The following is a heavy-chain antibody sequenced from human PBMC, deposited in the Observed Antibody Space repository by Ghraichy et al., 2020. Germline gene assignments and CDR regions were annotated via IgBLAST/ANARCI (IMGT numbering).Heavy chain of an antibody. J-gene: IGHJ4*02. CDR1: GFIVSNNY. Sequence: GESLNISCAASGFIVSNNYMSWVRQAPGKGLEWVSVIYSGGSTYYADSVKGRFTISRDDSKNTLYLQMNSLRAEDTAVYYCARNGRSSSRTFFDYWGQGSLVTGSS. D-gene: IGHD3-10*01. CDR3: ARNGRSSSRTFFDY. V-gene: IGHV3-53*01. CDR2: IYSGGST.